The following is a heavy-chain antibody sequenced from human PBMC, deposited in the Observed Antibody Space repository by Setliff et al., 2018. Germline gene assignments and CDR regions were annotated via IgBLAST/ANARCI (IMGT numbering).Heavy chain of an antibody. D-gene: IGHD3-22*01. CDR2: IIPLLETA. V-gene: IGHV1-69*06. J-gene: IGHJ4*02. CDR1: GDTFSTYA. Sequence: GASVKVSCKASGDTFSTYALSWVRQAPGQGLEWMGGIIPLLETAKYAQKFQGRVTITADKSTNTGYMELSSLRSDDTAVYYCARDADYYDSSENPIVDYWGQGTLVTVSS. CDR3: ARDADYYDSSENPIVDY.